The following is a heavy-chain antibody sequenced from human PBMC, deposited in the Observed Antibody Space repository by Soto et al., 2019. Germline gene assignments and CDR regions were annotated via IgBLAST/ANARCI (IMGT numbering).Heavy chain of an antibody. CDR3: ARDRVTMVRGVSYGMDV. Sequence: GSLRLSCAASGFTFSSYWMHWVRQAPGKGLVWVSSISSSSSYIYYADSVKGRFTISRDNAKNSLYLQMNSLRAEDTAVYYCARDRVTMVRGVSYGMDVWGQGTTVTVSS. J-gene: IGHJ6*02. CDR2: ISSSSSYI. V-gene: IGHV3-21*01. CDR1: GFTFSSYW. D-gene: IGHD3-10*01.